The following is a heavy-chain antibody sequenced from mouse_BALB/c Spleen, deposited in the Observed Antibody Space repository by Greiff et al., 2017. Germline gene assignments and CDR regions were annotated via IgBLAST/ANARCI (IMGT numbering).Heavy chain of an antibody. CDR3: ARKGNGNYYYAMDY. Sequence: VQLQQSGPELVKPGASVKISCKASGYAFSSSWMNWVKQRPGQGLEWIGRIYPGDGDTNYNGKFKGKATLTADKSSSTAYMQLSSLTSVDSAVYFCARKGNGNYYYAMDYWGQGTSVTVSS. J-gene: IGHJ4*01. V-gene: IGHV1-82*01. D-gene: IGHD2-1*01. CDR2: IYPGDGDT. CDR1: GYAFSSSW.